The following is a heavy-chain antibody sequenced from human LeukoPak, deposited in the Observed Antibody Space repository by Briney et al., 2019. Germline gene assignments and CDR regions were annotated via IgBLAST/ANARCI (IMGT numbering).Heavy chain of an antibody. CDR2: ISWNSGSI. V-gene: IGHV3-9*01. CDR3: AKEWAVRGPISTLEY. Sequence: GGSLRLSCAASGFTFDDYAMHWVRQAPGKGLEWVSGISWNSGSIGYADSVKGRFTISRDNAKNSLYLQMNSLRPEDTALYYCAKEWAVRGPISTLEYWGQGTLVTVSS. J-gene: IGHJ4*02. CDR1: GFTFDDYA. D-gene: IGHD3-10*01.